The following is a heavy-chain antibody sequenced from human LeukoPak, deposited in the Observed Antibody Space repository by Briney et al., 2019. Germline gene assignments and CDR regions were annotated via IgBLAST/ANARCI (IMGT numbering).Heavy chain of an antibody. J-gene: IGHJ4*02. CDR1: GFTFSSYD. V-gene: IGHV3-48*01. CDR2: ISSSSSTI. D-gene: IGHD3-10*01. Sequence: GGSLRLSCAASGFTFSSYDMTWVRQAPGKGLEWVSYISSSSSTIYYADSVKGRFTISRDNAKNSLYLQMNSLRAEDTAVYYCAKDVTDYYGSGSYYNAALDYWGQGTLVTVSS. CDR3: AKDVTDYYGSGSYYNAALDY.